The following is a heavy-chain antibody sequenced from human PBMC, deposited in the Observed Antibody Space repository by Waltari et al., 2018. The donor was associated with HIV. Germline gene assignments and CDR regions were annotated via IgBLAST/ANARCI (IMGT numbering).Heavy chain of an antibody. CDR1: GFTVSSNY. Sequence: EVQLVESGGGLIQPGGSLRLSCAASGFTVSSNYMTWVRQARGRGLEWLSVIYSGDATYYADSVKGRFTISRDKSKNMVFLQMNSLRAEDTAIYYCARENVAVAGTGAFDIWGQGTLVTVS. V-gene: IGHV3-53*01. CDR2: IYSGDAT. D-gene: IGHD6-19*01. CDR3: ARENVAVAGTGAFDI. J-gene: IGHJ3*02.